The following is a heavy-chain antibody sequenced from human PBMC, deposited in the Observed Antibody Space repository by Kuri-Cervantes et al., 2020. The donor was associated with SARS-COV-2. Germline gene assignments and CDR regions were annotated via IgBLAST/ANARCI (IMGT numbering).Heavy chain of an antibody. Sequence: GESLKISCAASGFSFSSYAMSWVRQAPGKGLEWVSAISGSGDNTYYADSVKGRFTISRDNSQNTVYLQMNSLRGEDTALYHCAQDVSQLGRACRYWGQGTLVTVSS. CDR2: ISGSGDNT. D-gene: IGHD6-6*01. V-gene: IGHV3-23*01. CDR3: AQDVSQLGRACRY. CDR1: GFSFSSYA. J-gene: IGHJ4*02.